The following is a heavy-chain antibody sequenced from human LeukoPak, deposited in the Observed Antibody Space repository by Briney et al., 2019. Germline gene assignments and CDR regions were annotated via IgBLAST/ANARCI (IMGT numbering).Heavy chain of an antibody. D-gene: IGHD3-22*01. V-gene: IGHV4-34*01. CDR1: GGSLSDHD. J-gene: IGHJ4*02. Sequence: SETLSLTCAVFGGSLSDHDWSWIRQPPGKGLEWIGEINHRGATKYNPSLKSRVTLSLGTSKNQVSLKLNSLTAADTAVYYCARGKGDLSMIVMIVAAVEFYFDSWGPGTLVTVSS. CDR3: ARGKGDLSMIVMIVAAVEFYFDS. CDR2: INHRGAT.